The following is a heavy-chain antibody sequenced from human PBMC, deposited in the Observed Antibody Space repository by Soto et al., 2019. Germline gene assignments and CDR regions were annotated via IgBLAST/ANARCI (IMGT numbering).Heavy chain of an antibody. CDR3: AKDLDYYDSSGYRPPLYYYYGMNV. D-gene: IGHD3-22*01. J-gene: IGHJ6*02. CDR1: GFTFSSYG. V-gene: IGHV3-30*18. CDR2: ISYDGSNK. Sequence: PGGSLRLSCAASGFTFSSYGMHWVRQAPGKGLEWVAVISYDGSNKYYADSVKGRFTISRDNSKNTLYLQMNSLRAEDTAVYYCAKDLDYYDSSGYRPPLYYYYGMNVWGQGTTVTVSS.